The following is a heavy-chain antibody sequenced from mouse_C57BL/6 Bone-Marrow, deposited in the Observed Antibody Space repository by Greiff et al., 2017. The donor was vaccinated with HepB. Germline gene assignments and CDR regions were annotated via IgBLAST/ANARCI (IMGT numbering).Heavy chain of an antibody. CDR3: ARRLRLLDY. CDR1: GFTFSSYG. J-gene: IGHJ2*01. Sequence: EVKLEESGGDLVKPGGSLKLSCAASGFTFSSYGMSWVRQTPDKRLEWVATISSGGSYTYYPDSVKGRFTISRDNAKNTLYLQMSSLKSEDTAMYYCARRLRLLDYWGQGTTLTVSS. V-gene: IGHV5-6*02. D-gene: IGHD1-2*01. CDR2: ISSGGSYT.